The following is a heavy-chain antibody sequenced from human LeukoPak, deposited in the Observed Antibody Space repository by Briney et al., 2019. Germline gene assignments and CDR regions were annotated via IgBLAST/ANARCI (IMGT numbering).Heavy chain of an antibody. CDR2: IYYSGST. V-gene: IGHV4-39*01. CDR3: ARLSGGGIAAAGIEIHYFDY. J-gene: IGHJ4*02. Sequence: SETLSLTCTVSGGSISSSSYYWGWIRQPPGKGLEWIGSIYYSGSTYYNPSLKSRVTISVDTSKNQFSLKLSSVTAADTAAYYCARLSGGGIAAAGIEIHYFDYWGQGTLVTVSS. D-gene: IGHD6-13*01. CDR1: GGSISSSSYY.